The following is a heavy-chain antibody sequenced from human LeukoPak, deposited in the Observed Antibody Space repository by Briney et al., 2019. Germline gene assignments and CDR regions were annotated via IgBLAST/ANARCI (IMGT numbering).Heavy chain of an antibody. CDR1: GYTFTGYY. D-gene: IGHD2-21*02. V-gene: IGHV1-2*02. Sequence: ASVKVFCKASGYTFTGYYMHWVRQAPGQGLEWMGWINPNSGGTNYAQKFQGRVTMTRDTSISTAYMELSRLRSDDTAVYYCARDSLRAPENKTWAGRVTENWFDPWGQGTLVTVSS. J-gene: IGHJ5*02. CDR3: ARDSLRAPENKTWAGRVTENWFDP. CDR2: INPNSGGT.